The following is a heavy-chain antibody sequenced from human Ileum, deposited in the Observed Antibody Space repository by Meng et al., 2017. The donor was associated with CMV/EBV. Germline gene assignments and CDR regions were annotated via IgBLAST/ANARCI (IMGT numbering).Heavy chain of an antibody. CDR1: GPIFGRYA. J-gene: IGHJ4*02. V-gene: IGHV3-30*04. Sequence: LLGGVSGPIFGRYAFHWVRQAPGKGLEWVSVISYDGKNVYYGDSVKGRFTMSRNNSRNTLYLQMNSLRTDDTAVYYCASFFVATLDYWGQGALVTVSS. CDR2: ISYDGKNV. CDR3: ASFFVATLDY.